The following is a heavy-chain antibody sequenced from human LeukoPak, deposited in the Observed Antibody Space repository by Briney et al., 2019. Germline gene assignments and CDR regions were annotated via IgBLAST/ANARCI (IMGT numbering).Heavy chain of an antibody. CDR1: GGSFSGYY. V-gene: IGHV4-34*01. CDR3: ARDHSSSWYKYWFDP. J-gene: IGHJ5*02. Sequence: SETLSLTCAVYGGSFSGYYWSWIRQPPGKGLEWIGEINHSGSTNYNPSLKSRVTISVDTSKNQFSLKLSSVTAADTAVYYCARDHSSSWYKYWFDPWGQGTLVTVSS. CDR2: INHSGST. D-gene: IGHD6-13*01.